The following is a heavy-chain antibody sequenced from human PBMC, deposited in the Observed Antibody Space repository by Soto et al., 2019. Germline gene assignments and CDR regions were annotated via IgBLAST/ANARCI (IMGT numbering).Heavy chain of an antibody. V-gene: IGHV3-30-3*01. CDR1: GFSFSNYA. J-gene: IGHJ6*02. D-gene: IGHD6-13*01. CDR3: ARTSAAAGPYYYYYGMDV. Sequence: GGSLRLSCAASGFSFSNYAMHWVRQAPGKGLEWVAVISYDGSNKYYADSVKGRLTISRDNSKNTLYLQMNSLRAEDTAVYYCARTSAAAGPYYYYYGMDVWGQGTTVTVSS. CDR2: ISYDGSNK.